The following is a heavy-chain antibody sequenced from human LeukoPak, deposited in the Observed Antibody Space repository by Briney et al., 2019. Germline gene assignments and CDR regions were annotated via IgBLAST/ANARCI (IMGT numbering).Heavy chain of an antibody. CDR2: ISYDGSNK. CDR1: GFTFSSYA. CDR3: ARDRYYESSH. Sequence: GGSLRLSCAASGFTFSSYAMHWVRQAPGKGLEWVAVISYDGSNKYYADSVKGRFTISRDNSKNTLYLQMNSLRAEDTAVYYCARDRYYESSHWGQGTLVTVSS. V-gene: IGHV3-30-3*01. J-gene: IGHJ4*02. D-gene: IGHD3-22*01.